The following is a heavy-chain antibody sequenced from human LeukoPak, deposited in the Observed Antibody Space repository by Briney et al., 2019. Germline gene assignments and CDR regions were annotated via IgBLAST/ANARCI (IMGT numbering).Heavy chain of an antibody. J-gene: IGHJ4*02. CDR3: ARDGTGYCSGGNCFDY. D-gene: IGHD2-15*01. Sequence: GGSLRLSCVASGFTFSSYAMHWVRRAPGKGLEWVAVISYDGSNKYHADSVKGRFTISRDNSKNTLYLQMNSLRAEDTAVYYCARDGTGYCSGGNCFDYWGQGTLVTVSS. V-gene: IGHV3-30-3*01. CDR2: ISYDGSNK. CDR1: GFTFSSYA.